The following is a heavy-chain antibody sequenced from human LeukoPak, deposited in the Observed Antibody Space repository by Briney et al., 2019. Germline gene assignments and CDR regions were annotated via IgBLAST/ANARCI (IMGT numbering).Heavy chain of an antibody. Sequence: GESLKISCKGSGYSFTSYWISWVRQMPGKGLEWMGRIDPSDSCTNYSPSFQGHVTISADKSISTAYLQWSSLKASDTAMYYCGIFYCSSTSCYSPRGDAFDIWGQGTMVTVSS. J-gene: IGHJ3*02. D-gene: IGHD2-2*01. CDR3: GIFYCSSTSCYSPRGDAFDI. V-gene: IGHV5-10-1*01. CDR1: GYSFTSYW. CDR2: IDPSDSCT.